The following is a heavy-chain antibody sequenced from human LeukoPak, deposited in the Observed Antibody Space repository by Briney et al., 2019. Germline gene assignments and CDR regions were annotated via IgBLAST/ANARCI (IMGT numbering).Heavy chain of an antibody. D-gene: IGHD2-2*02. CDR2: ISGSGGST. Sequence: PGGSLRLSCAASGFTFSSYAMSWVRQAPGKGLEWVSAISGSGGSTYYADSVKGRFTISRDNSKNTLYLQMNSLRAEDTAVYYCAREGTYCSSTSCYRKRSRDGYNFYDYWGQGTLVTVSS. CDR3: AREGTYCSSTSCYRKRSRDGYNFYDY. J-gene: IGHJ4*02. CDR1: GFTFSSYA. V-gene: IGHV3-23*01.